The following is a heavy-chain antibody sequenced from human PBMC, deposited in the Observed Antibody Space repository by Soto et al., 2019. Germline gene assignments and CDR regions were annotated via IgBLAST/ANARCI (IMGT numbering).Heavy chain of an antibody. CDR1: GYTFTSYY. Sequence: QVQLVQSGAEVQKPGASVKVSCKASGYTFTSYYMHWVRQAPGQGLEWMGIINPSGGSTSYAQKFQGRVTMTRDTSTSTVYMELSSLRSEDTAVYYCATALRMGWFDPWGQGTLVTVSS. CDR2: INPSGGST. J-gene: IGHJ5*02. CDR3: ATALRMGWFDP. D-gene: IGHD2-8*01. V-gene: IGHV1-46*01.